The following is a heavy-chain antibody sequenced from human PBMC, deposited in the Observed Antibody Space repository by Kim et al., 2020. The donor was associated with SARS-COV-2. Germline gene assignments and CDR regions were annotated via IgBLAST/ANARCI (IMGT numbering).Heavy chain of an antibody. V-gene: IGHV1-69*01. Sequence: QKFQGRVTITADESTSTAYMELSSLRSEDTAVYYCARVTTVTTLYYGMDVWGQGTTVTVSS. J-gene: IGHJ6*02. D-gene: IGHD4-17*01. CDR3: ARVTTVTTLYYGMDV.